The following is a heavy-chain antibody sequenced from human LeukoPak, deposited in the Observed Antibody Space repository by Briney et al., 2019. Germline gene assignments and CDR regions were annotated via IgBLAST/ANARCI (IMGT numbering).Heavy chain of an antibody. CDR1: GYTFTGYY. J-gene: IGHJ4*02. V-gene: IGHV1-69*04. CDR3: ARDLEDIVVVPAASGVH. CDR2: IIPILGIA. D-gene: IGHD2-2*01. Sequence: GASVKVSCKASGYTFTGYYMHWVRQAPGQGLEWMGRIIPILGIANYAQKFQGRVTITADKSTSTAYMELSSLRSEDTAVYYCARDLEDIVVVPAASGVHWGQGTLVTVSS.